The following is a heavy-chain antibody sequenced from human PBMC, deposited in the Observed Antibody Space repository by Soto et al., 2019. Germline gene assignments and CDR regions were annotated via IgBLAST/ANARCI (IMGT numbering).Heavy chain of an antibody. J-gene: IGHJ4*02. CDR1: GFSFSSYG. D-gene: IGHD2-21*01. CDR3: AKDRGGGAVVPDY. V-gene: IGHV3-33*06. Sequence: QVQLVESGGGVVQPGKSLRLSCAASGFSFSSYGIHWVRQAPGKGLEWVAVIWYDGSHEYYADSVKGRFSISRDNSKSTVYLKMNGLRAEDTAVYYCAKDRGGGAVVPDYWGQGTLVTVSS. CDR2: IWYDGSHE.